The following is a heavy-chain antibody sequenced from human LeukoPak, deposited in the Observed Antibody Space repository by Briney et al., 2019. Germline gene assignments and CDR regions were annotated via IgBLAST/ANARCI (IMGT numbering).Heavy chain of an antibody. CDR2: IYSGGST. CDR1: GFTVSSNC. CDR3: ARGSSGWYSQPWFDP. Sequence: SGGSLRLSRAASGFTVSSNCMSWVRQAPGKGLEWVSVIYSGGSTYYADSVKGRFTISRDNSKNTLYLQMNSLRAEDTAVYYCARGSSGWYSQPWFDPWGQGTLVTVSS. D-gene: IGHD6-19*01. J-gene: IGHJ5*02. V-gene: IGHV3-66*01.